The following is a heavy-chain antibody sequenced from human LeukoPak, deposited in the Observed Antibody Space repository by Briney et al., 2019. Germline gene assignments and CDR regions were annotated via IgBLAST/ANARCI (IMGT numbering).Heavy chain of an antibody. CDR3: AREGNRDSSGWPGPNFDY. J-gene: IGHJ4*02. CDR2: TYYRSKWFN. Sequence: PSQTLSLTCAISGDSFSSNSAAWNWIRQSPSRGLEWLGRTYYRSKWFNDYAVSVKSRITINPDTSKNQFSLQLNSVTPEDTAVYYCAREGNRDSSGWPGPNFDYWGQGTLVTVSS. CDR1: GDSFSSNSAA. V-gene: IGHV6-1*01. D-gene: IGHD6-19*01.